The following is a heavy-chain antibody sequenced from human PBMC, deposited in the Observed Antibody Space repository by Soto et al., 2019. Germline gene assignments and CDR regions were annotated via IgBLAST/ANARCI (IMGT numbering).Heavy chain of an antibody. CDR2: IYYSGST. J-gene: IGHJ4*02. D-gene: IGHD3-9*01. V-gene: IGHV4-59*01. CDR3: ARDRSDILTGYFDY. Sequence: QVQLQESGPGLVKPSETLSLTCTVSGGSISSYYWSWIRQPPGKGLEWIGYIYYSGSTNYNPSLKSRVNISVDTSKNQFSLKLSSVTAADTAVYYCARDRSDILTGYFDYWGQGTLVTVSS. CDR1: GGSISSYY.